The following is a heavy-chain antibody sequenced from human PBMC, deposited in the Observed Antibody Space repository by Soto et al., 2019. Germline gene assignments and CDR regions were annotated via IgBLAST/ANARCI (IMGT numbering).Heavy chain of an antibody. V-gene: IGHV3-21*01. J-gene: IGHJ4*02. CDR2: ISSSSSYI. Sequence: PGGSLRLSCAASGFTFSSYSMNWVRQAPGKGLEWVSSISSSSSYIYYADSVKGRFTISRDNAKNSLYLQMNSLRAEDTAVYYCARVYSGSGWYVDYWGQGTLVTVSS. CDR1: GFTFSSYS. D-gene: IGHD6-19*01. CDR3: ARVYSGSGWYVDY.